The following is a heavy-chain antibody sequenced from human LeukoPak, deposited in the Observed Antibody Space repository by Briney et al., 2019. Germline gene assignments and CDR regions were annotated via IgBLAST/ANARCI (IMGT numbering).Heavy chain of an antibody. V-gene: IGHV4-34*01. D-gene: IGHD1-14*01. CDR2: INHSGST. CDR1: GGSFSGYY. CDR3: ARLTGYYYYMDV. J-gene: IGHJ6*03. Sequence: SETLSLTCAVYGGSFSGYYWSWIRQPPGKGLEWIGEINHSGSTNYNPSLKSRVTISVDTSKNQFSLKLSSVTAADTAVYYCARLTGYYYYMDVWGKGTTVTVSS.